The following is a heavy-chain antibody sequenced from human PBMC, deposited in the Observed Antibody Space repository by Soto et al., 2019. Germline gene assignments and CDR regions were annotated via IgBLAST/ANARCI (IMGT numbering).Heavy chain of an antibody. CDR1: GGTFSSYA. J-gene: IGHJ4*02. Sequence: QVQLVQSGAEVKKPGSSVKVSCKASGGTFSSYAISWVRQAPGQGLEWMGGIIPICGTANYAQKFQGRVTITADESTSTAYMELSSLRSEDTAVYYCAREGDMTTVPPHYFDYWGQGTLVTVSS. CDR2: IIPICGTA. CDR3: AREGDMTTVPPHYFDY. V-gene: IGHV1-69*12. D-gene: IGHD4-17*01.